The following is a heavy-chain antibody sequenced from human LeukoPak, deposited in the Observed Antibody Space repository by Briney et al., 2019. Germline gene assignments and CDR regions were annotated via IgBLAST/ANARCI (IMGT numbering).Heavy chain of an antibody. CDR3: ARESGKFDY. CDR1: GLPIGDFA. V-gene: IGHV3-43*02. J-gene: IGHJ4*02. Sequence: GGSLRLSCVASGLPIGDFAMHCVRQAPGKGLGRVSLISGDGVSTFYADSVKGRFSISRDNSKNSLSLEMNSLRTEDTAMYYCARESGKFDYWGQGTLVAVSS. CDR2: ISGDGVST.